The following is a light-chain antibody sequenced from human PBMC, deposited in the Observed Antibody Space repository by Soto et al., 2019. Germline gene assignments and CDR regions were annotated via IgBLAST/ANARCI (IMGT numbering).Light chain of an antibody. Sequence: DIQMTQSPSSLSASVGDRATITCRASQSISSYLNWYQQKPGQAPKLLIYAASSLHSGVPSRFSGSGSGTDFTLTISSLQPEDFATYYCQQCYSTPWTFGQGTKVEIK. CDR2: AAS. V-gene: IGKV1-39*01. CDR1: QSISSY. J-gene: IGKJ1*01. CDR3: QQCYSTPWT.